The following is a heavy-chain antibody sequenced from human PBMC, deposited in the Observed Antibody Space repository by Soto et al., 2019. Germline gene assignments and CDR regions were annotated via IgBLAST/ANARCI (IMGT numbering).Heavy chain of an antibody. D-gene: IGHD2-21*01. CDR2: IYVTGAV. CDR3: ARLRIATNNYKWFDP. Sequence: KTSETLSLTCSASGAALNSGNYYWSWIRQVPGKGLEWIGHIYVTGAVDYSPSLRDRITISQDTSERQFSLNLRLVTAADTAVYYCARLRIATNNYKWFDPWGQGTLVTVSS. CDR1: GAALNSGNYY. V-gene: IGHV4-31*03. J-gene: IGHJ5*02.